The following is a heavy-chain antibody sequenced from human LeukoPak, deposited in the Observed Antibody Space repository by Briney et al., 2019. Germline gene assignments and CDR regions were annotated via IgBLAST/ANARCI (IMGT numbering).Heavy chain of an antibody. CDR2: INHSGST. D-gene: IGHD3-3*01. Sequence: PSETLSLTCAVYGGSFSGYYWSWIRQPPGKGLEWIGEINHSGSTNYNPSLKSRVTISVDTSKNQFSLKLSSVTAADTAVYYCARGNSVLRFLEWLGYNWFDSWGQGTLVTVSS. J-gene: IGHJ5*01. CDR1: GGSFSGYY. V-gene: IGHV4-34*01. CDR3: ARGNSVLRFLEWLGYNWFDS.